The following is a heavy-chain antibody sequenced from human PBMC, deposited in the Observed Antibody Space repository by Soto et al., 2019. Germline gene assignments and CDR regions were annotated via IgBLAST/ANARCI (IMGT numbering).Heavy chain of an antibody. J-gene: IGHJ5*02. Sequence: LSLTCAVYGGSFSGYYWSWIRQPPGKGLEWIGEINHSGSTNYNPSLKSRVTISVDTSKNQFSLKLSSVTAADTAVYYCARERRWGYYGSGSINWFDTWGQGTLVTVSS. V-gene: IGHV4-34*01. CDR2: INHSGST. D-gene: IGHD3-10*01. CDR1: GGSFSGYY. CDR3: ARERRWGYYGSGSINWFDT.